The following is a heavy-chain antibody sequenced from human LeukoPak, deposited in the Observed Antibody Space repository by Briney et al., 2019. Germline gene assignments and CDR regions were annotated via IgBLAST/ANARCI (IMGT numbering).Heavy chain of an antibody. J-gene: IGHJ6*02. CDR3: ATRVRSGSYFPYYYGVDV. V-gene: IGHV5-51*01. D-gene: IGHD3-10*01. Sequence: GESLKISCKGSGYSFTNYWIGWVRQMPGKGLEWMGIIYPADADTRYSPSLQGQVTISADRSISTAYLQWSSLKASDTAMYYCATRVRSGSYFPYYYGVDVWGQGNTVTVSS. CDR2: IYPADADT. CDR1: GYSFTNYW.